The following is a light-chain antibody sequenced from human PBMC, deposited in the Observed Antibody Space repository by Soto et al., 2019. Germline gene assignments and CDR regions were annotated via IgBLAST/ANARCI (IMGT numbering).Light chain of an antibody. J-gene: IGKJ1*01. Sequence: EMVLPQSPGTLSLSPGDRATLPCRASQRVSPDYVAWVQQKPGQTPRLLIYSVSSRATGIPGMFSGSGSGTDFTLTISRLEPGDCGMYYCLQQGSSLWTFCQGTKGDI. CDR1: QRVSPDY. CDR3: LQQGSSLWT. CDR2: SVS. V-gene: IGKV3-20*01.